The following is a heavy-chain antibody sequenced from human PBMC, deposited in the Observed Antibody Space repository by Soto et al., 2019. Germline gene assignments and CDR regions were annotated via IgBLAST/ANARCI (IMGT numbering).Heavy chain of an antibody. D-gene: IGHD3-3*01. CDR3: ARWRRDFWSGYYFDY. CDR1: GGTFSSYA. CDR2: IIPIFGTA. J-gene: IGHJ4*02. V-gene: IGHV1-69*13. Sequence: GASVKVSCKASGGTFSSYAISWVRQAPGQGLEWMGGIIPIFGTANYAQKFQGRVTITADESTSTAYMELSSLRSEDTAVYYCARWRRDFWSGYYFDYWGQGTLVTVSS.